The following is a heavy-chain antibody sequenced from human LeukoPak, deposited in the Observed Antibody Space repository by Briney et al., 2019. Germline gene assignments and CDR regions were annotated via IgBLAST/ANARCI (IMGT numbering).Heavy chain of an antibody. J-gene: IGHJ4*02. V-gene: IGHV4-59*01. CDR2: VYDTGST. CDR3: ARWNGGFDY. Sequence: SETLSLTWTASGGSIHSYYCSWIRQPPGKGLEWIGYVYDTGSTHYNPSLESRVTVSIDTSKTQFFLKLTSVTAADTAIYYCARWNGGFDYWGQGTLVTVSS. CDR1: GGSIHSYY. D-gene: IGHD1-1*01.